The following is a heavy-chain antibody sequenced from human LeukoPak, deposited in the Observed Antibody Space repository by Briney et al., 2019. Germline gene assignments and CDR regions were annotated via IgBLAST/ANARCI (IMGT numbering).Heavy chain of an antibody. V-gene: IGHV3-23*01. CDR3: AAGPNFGELRY. Sequence: PGGSLRLSCAASRFTFINYGMTWVRQAPGKGLEWVSGISPSGGSTYYVDSVKGRFTISRDNSKNTLYLQMNSLRAEDKAVYYCAAGPNFGELRYWGQGTLVTVSS. D-gene: IGHD3-10*01. J-gene: IGHJ4*02. CDR1: RFTFINYG. CDR2: ISPSGGST.